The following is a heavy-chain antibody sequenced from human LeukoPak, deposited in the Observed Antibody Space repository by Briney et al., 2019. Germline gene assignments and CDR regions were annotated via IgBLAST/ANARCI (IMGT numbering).Heavy chain of an antibody. CDR1: GYTFTSYD. J-gene: IGHJ4*02. CDR2: MNPNSGNT. V-gene: IGHV1-8*01. Sequence: ASVKVSCKASGYTFTSYDINRVRQATGQGLEWMGWMNPNSGNTGYAQKFQGRVTMTRNTSISTAYMELSSLRSEDTAVYYCARAASQYSSSWDRYWGQGTLVTVSS. D-gene: IGHD6-13*01. CDR3: ARAASQYSSSWDRY.